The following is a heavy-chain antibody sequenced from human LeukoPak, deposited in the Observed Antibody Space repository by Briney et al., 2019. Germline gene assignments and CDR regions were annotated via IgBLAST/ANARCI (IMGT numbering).Heavy chain of an antibody. CDR2: INPHTGAA. CDR3: ARGKSGYSP. V-gene: IGHV1-2*02. J-gene: IGHJ4*02. CDR1: GYTFTENY. D-gene: IGHD3-22*01. Sequence: ASVKVSCKVPGYTFTENYIHWVRQTPGRGLEWMGLINPHTGAANYTQSFQGRATLTRNTSSSTAYMHLSSLRFDDTAVYYCARGKSGYSPWGQGTPVTVSS.